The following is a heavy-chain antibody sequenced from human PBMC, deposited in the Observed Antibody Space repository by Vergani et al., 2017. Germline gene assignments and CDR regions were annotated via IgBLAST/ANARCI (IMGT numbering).Heavy chain of an antibody. CDR2: IYYSGST. CDR3: ASDSHSSDGEAFDI. Sequence: QVQLQESGPGLVKPSETLSLTCTVSGGSISSYYWSWIRQPPGKGLEWIGYIYYSGSTNYNPSLKSRVTISVDTSKNQFSLKLSSVTAADTAVYYCASDSHSSDGEAFDIWGQGTMVTVSS. J-gene: IGHJ3*02. V-gene: IGHV4-59*01. D-gene: IGHD6-25*01. CDR1: GGSISSYY.